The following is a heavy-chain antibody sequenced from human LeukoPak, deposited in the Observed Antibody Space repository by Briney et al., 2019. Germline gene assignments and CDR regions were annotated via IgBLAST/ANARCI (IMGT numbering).Heavy chain of an antibody. CDR2: IYYSGST. CDR3: ARTEESGYSYGYFGYYYYMDV. CDR1: GGSISSYY. J-gene: IGHJ6*03. Sequence: SETLSLTCTVSGGSISSYYWSWLRQPPGKGLEYIGYIYYSGSTNYNPSLKSRVTISVDTSKNQFSLKLSSVTAADTAVYYCARTEESGYSYGYFGYYYYMDVWGKGTTVTVSS. D-gene: IGHD5-18*01. V-gene: IGHV4-59*01.